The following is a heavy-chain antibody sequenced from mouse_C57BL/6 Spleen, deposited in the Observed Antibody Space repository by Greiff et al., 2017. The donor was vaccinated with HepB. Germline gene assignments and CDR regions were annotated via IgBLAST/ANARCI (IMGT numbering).Heavy chain of an antibody. CDR1: GFTFSNYW. V-gene: IGHV6-3*01. CDR3: TGCYRSRRYYAMGY. Sequence: EVKVEESGGGLVQPGGSMKLSCVASGFTFSNYWMNWVRQSPEKGLEWVAQIRLKSDNYATHYAESVKGRFTISRDDSKSSVYLQMNNLRAEDTGIYYCTGCYRSRRYYAMGYWGQGTPVTVSS. J-gene: IGHJ4*01. CDR2: IRLKSDNYAT. D-gene: IGHD1-1*01.